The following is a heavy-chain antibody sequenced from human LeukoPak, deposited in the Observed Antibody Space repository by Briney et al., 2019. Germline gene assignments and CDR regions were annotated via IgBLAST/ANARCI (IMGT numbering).Heavy chain of an antibody. J-gene: IGHJ5*02. D-gene: IGHD3-3*01. Sequence: SETLSLTCAVSGGSFSGDYWSWIRQPPGKGLEWIGEINHSGSTNYNPSLKSRVTISVDTSKNQFSLKLSSVTAADTAVYYCASSYYEFWSGYANWFDPWGQGTLVTVSS. V-gene: IGHV4-34*01. CDR2: INHSGST. CDR3: ASSYYEFWSGYANWFDP. CDR1: GGSFSGDY.